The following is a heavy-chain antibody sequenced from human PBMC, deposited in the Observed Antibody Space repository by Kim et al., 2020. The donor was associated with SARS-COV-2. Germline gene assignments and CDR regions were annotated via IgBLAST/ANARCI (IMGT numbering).Heavy chain of an antibody. CDR3: ARGRSKVVQYYYDSSGSRERGY. D-gene: IGHD3-22*01. Sequence: SETLSLTRAVYGGSFSGYYWSWIRQPPGKGLEWIGEINHSGSTNYNPSLKSRVTISVDTSKNQFSLKLSSVTAADTAVYYCARGRSKVVQYYYDSSGSRERGYWGQGTLVTVSS. CDR2: INHSGST. CDR1: GGSFSGYY. J-gene: IGHJ4*02. V-gene: IGHV4-34*01.